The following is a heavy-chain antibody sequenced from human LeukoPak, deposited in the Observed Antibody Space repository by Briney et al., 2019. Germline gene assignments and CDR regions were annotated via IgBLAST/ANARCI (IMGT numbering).Heavy chain of an antibody. Sequence: GGSLRLSCAASGFTFSSYSMNWVRQAPGKGLEWVSYISSSSSTIYYADSVKGRFTISRDNAKNSLYLQMNSLRAEDTAVYYCARSETYGSGSYGDPFDYWGEGTLVTVSS. J-gene: IGHJ4*02. CDR2: ISSSSSTI. V-gene: IGHV3-48*01. CDR1: GFTFSSYS. D-gene: IGHD3-10*01. CDR3: ARSETYGSGSYGDPFDY.